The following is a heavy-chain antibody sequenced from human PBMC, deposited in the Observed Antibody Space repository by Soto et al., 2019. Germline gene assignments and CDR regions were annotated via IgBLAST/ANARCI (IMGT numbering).Heavy chain of an antibody. Sequence: QVQLVESGGGVVQPGRSLRLSCAASGFTFSNYGFHWVRQAPGKGLEWVAGRSYDGSHKYYTDSVQGRFTISRDNSKNTVSLQMNNLRPDDTAVYYCAKASGEPHDPPLYNWFDPWGLGTLVTVSS. J-gene: IGHJ5*02. CDR3: AKASGEPHDPPLYNWFDP. V-gene: IGHV3-30*18. CDR2: RSYDGSHK. D-gene: IGHD3-10*01. CDR1: GFTFSNYG.